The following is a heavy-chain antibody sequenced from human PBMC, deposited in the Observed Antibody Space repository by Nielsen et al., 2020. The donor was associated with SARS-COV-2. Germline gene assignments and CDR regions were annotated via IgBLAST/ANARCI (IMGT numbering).Heavy chain of an antibody. CDR2: INHSGST. Sequence: SETLSLTCAVYGGSFSGYYWSWIRQPPGKGLEWIGEINHSGSTNYNPSLKSRVTISVDTSKNQFSLKLSSVTAADTAVYYCARRPSYSSSWSLWGQGTLVTVSS. V-gene: IGHV4-34*01. CDR1: GGSFSGYY. J-gene: IGHJ4*02. D-gene: IGHD6-13*01. CDR3: ARRPSYSSSWSL.